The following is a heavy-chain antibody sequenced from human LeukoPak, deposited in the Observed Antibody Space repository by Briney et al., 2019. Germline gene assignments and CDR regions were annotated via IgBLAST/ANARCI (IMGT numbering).Heavy chain of an antibody. CDR3: AKDRSCSGSSCNVGS. D-gene: IGHD2-2*01. J-gene: IGHJ3*01. V-gene: IGHV3-48*03. CDR1: GFTFSSDE. CDR2: ISGSGVSM. Sequence: GGSLRLSCAASGFTFSSDEMNWVRQAPGRGLEWVSYISGSGVSMYYADSVKGRFTISRDDAKNSLYLQMNSLRAEDTAVYYCAKDRSCSGSSCNVGSWGQGTMVTVSS.